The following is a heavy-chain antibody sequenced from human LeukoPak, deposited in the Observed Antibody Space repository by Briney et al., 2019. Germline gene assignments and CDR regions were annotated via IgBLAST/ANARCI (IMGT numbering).Heavy chain of an antibody. CDR1: GFTFSNYG. V-gene: IGHV3-33*01. D-gene: IGHD2-21*01. J-gene: IGHJ4*02. Sequence: PGRSLRLSCAASGFTFSNYGMHWVRQAPGKGLEWAALIWFDGSDKYYADSVQGRFTISRDNSENTLSLQVSSLRAEDTAIYYCARGGEPDYFDYWGQGTLVTVSS. CDR2: IWFDGSDK. CDR3: ARGGEPDYFDY.